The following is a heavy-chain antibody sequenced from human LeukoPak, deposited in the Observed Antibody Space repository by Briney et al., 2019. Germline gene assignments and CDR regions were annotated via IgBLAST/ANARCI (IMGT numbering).Heavy chain of an antibody. CDR2: IKHDGSEE. Sequence: PGGSLRLSCAASGFTFSGYWMSWVRQAPGKGLEWVANIKHDGSEEYYVDSVKGRFTISRDNARNSLYLQMNSLRAEDTAVYYRAREGTWDFDYWGQGTLVTVSS. CDR3: AREGTWDFDY. J-gene: IGHJ4*02. D-gene: IGHD3-16*01. CDR1: GFTFSGYW. V-gene: IGHV3-7*04.